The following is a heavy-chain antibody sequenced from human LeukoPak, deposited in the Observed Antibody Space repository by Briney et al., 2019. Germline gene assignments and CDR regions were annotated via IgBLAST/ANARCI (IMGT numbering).Heavy chain of an antibody. CDR2: ISYDGSNK. J-gene: IGHJ4*02. CDR1: GFTFSSYA. CDR3: ARGTYYDILTGYYTHTPWDY. D-gene: IGHD3-9*01. Sequence: GGSLRLSCAASGFTFSSYAMHWVRQAPGKGLEWVAVISYDGSNKYYADSVKGRFTISRDNSKNTLYLQMNSLRAEDTAVYYCARGTYYDILTGYYTHTPWDYWGQGTLVTVSS. V-gene: IGHV3-30-3*01.